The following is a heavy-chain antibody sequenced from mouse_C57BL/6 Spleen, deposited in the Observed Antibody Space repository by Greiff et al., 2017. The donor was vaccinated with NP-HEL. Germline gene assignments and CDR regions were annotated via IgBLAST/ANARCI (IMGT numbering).Heavy chain of an antibody. D-gene: IGHD2-4*01. J-gene: IGHJ4*01. V-gene: IGHV2-9*01. CDR2: IWGGGST. CDR1: GFSLTSYG. CDR3: AKHNSDYLDYYAMDY. Sequence: QVHVKQSGPGLVAPSQSLSITCTVSGFSLTSYGVDWVRQPPGKGLEWLGVIWGGGSTNYNSALMSRLSISKDNSKNQVFLKMNSLQTDDTAMYDCAKHNSDYLDYYAMDYWGQGTSVTVSS.